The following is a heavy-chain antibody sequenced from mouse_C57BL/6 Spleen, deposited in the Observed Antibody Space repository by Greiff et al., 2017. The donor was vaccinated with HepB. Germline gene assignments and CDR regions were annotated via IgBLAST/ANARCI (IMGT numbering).Heavy chain of an antibody. J-gene: IGHJ4*01. CDR3: ARVDSSGYGYYAMDY. CDR2: ISYDGSN. D-gene: IGHD3-2*02. CDR1: GYSITSGYY. V-gene: IGHV3-6*01. Sequence: EVKLMESGPGLVKPSQSLSLTCSVTGYSITSGYYWNWIRQFPGNKLEWMGYISYDGSNNYNPSLKNRISITRDTSKNQFFLKLNSVTTEDTATYYCARVDSSGYGYYAMDYWGQGTSVTVSS.